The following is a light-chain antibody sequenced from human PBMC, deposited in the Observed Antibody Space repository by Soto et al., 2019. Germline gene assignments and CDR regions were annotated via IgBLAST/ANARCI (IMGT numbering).Light chain of an antibody. CDR3: QQSYSTPRT. J-gene: IGKJ1*01. Sequence: DIQLTQSPSFLSASLGDRVTITCRASQDISNYLAWYQQKPGKAPKFLLYATSTFQSGVPSRFSGSGSGTQFTLTISSLQPEDFATYYCQQSYSTPRTFGQGTKVDI. CDR2: ATS. V-gene: IGKV1-9*01. CDR1: QDISNY.